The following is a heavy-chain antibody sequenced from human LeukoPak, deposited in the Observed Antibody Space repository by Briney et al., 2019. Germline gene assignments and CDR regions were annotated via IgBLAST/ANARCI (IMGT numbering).Heavy chain of an antibody. CDR2: IYHSGST. D-gene: IGHD6-6*01. Sequence: PSETLSLTCTVSGYSISSGYYWGWIRPPPGKGLEWIGSIYHSGSTYYNPSLKSRVTISVDTSKNQFSLKLSSVTAADTAVYYCARDSSSAFDYWGQGTLVTVSS. CDR1: GYSISSGYY. J-gene: IGHJ4*02. V-gene: IGHV4-38-2*02. CDR3: ARDSSSAFDY.